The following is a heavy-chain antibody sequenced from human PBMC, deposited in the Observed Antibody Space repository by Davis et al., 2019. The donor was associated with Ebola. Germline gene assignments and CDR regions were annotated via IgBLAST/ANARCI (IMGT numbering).Heavy chain of an antibody. Sequence: GGSLRLSCAASGFTFSSNWMSWVRQAPGKGLEWVSVIYSGGSTYYADSVKGRFTISRDNSKNTLYLQMNSLRAEDTAVYYCARLERFLEWFHGMDAWGQGTTVTVSS. CDR1: GFTFSSNW. CDR3: ARLERFLEWFHGMDA. D-gene: IGHD3-3*01. J-gene: IGHJ6*02. CDR2: IYSGGST. V-gene: IGHV3-53*01.